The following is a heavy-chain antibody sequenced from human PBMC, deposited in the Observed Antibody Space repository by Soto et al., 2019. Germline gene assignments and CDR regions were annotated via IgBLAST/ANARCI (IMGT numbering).Heavy chain of an antibody. V-gene: IGHV1-69*06. CDR2: TGSGTGPG. CDR3: ARRDSGGFYRFFDS. D-gene: IGHD2-15*01. Sequence: GASVKVSCKASGCSLSTNPISWVRQAPGRGLEWMGGTGSGTGPGNHAQKFQGRLTVTADKSTSTVYMELTNLSSEDTAVYYCARRDSGGFYRFFDSWGQGTLVTVSS. CDR1: GCSLSTNP. J-gene: IGHJ4*02.